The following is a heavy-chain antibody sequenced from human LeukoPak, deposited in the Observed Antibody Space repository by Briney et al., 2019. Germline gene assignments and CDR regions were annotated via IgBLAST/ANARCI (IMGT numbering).Heavy chain of an antibody. D-gene: IGHD2-15*01. CDR3: ARETYCSGGSCYKGNAFDI. Sequence: GGSLRLSCTASGFTFSYFTMHWVRQAPGKGLEWVSSNSSSSSYIYYADSMKGRFTISRDNAKNSLYLQMNSLRADDTAVYYCARETYCSGGSCYKGNAFDIWGQGTMVTVSS. J-gene: IGHJ3*02. CDR2: NSSSSSYI. CDR1: GFTFSYFT. V-gene: IGHV3-21*01.